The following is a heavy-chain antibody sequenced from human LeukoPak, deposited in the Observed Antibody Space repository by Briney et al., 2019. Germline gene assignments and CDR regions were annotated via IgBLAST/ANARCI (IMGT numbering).Heavy chain of an antibody. CDR3: ARALTRDFWSGYPYYYYYYYMDV. J-gene: IGHJ6*03. Sequence: GASVKVSCKASGYTFTGYYMHWVRQAPGQGLEWMGWINPNSGGTNYAQKFQGRVTMTRDTSISTAYMELSRLRSDDTAVYYCARALTRDFWSGYPYYYYYYYMDVWGKGTTVTVSS. D-gene: IGHD3-3*01. V-gene: IGHV1-2*02. CDR1: GYTFTGYY. CDR2: INPNSGGT.